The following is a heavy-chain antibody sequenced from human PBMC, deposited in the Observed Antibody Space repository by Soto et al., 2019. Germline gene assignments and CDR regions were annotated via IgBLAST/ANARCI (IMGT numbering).Heavy chain of an antibody. J-gene: IGHJ6*02. V-gene: IGHV1-18*04. CDR2: ISAYNGNT. D-gene: IGHD1-26*01. CDR1: GYTFTSYG. Sequence: QVQLVQSGAEVKKPGASVKVSCKASGYTFTSYGISWVRQAPGQGLEWMGWISAYNGNTNYAQKLQGRVTMTTDTSKSTAYMELRSLRSDDTAVYYCARDQGVVGATRKRGMDVWGQGPTVTVSS. CDR3: ARDQGVVGATRKRGMDV.